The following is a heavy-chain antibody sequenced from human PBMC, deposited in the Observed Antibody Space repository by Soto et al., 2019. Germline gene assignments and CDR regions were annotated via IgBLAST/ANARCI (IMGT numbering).Heavy chain of an antibody. Sequence: GASVKVSCKASGGTFSSYAISWVRQAPGQGLERMGGIIPIFGTANYAQKFQGRVTITADESTSTAYMELSSLRSEDTAVYYCARSGLYYDFWSGPTQSYYYYMDVWGKGTTVTVSS. V-gene: IGHV1-69*13. D-gene: IGHD3-3*01. CDR2: IIPIFGTA. J-gene: IGHJ6*03. CDR3: ARSGLYYDFWSGPTQSYYYYMDV. CDR1: GGTFSSYA.